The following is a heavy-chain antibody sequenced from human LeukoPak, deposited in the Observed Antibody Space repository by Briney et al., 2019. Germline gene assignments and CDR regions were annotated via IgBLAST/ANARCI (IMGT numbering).Heavy chain of an antibody. CDR1: GYSFTSYW. CDR3: ARQRSPCVPPIYMDV. D-gene: IGHD6-6*01. Sequence: GESLKIPCKDSGYSFTSYWIGWVRPMPGKGLECMGIIYPGDSDTRYSPSFQGQVTISADKSISTAYLQWSSLKASDTAMYYCARQRSPCVPPIYMDVWGKDATVTISS. CDR2: IYPGDSDT. J-gene: IGHJ6*03. V-gene: IGHV5-51*01.